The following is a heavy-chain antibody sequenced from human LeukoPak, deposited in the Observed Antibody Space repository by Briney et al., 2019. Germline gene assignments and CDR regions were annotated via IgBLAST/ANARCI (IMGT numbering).Heavy chain of an antibody. Sequence: SVKVSCKASRGTFSSYAISWVRQAPGQGLEWMGGIIPRFGTANYAQKFQGRVTITADESTSTAYMELSSLRSEDTAVYYCARDRPGRYCSSTSCYTASPFDPWGQGTLVTVSS. V-gene: IGHV1-69*13. D-gene: IGHD2-2*02. CDR1: RGTFSSYA. J-gene: IGHJ5*02. CDR3: ARDRPGRYCSSTSCYTASPFDP. CDR2: IIPRFGTA.